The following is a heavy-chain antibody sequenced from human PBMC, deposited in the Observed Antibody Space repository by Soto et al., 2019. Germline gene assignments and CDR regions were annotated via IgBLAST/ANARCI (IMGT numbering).Heavy chain of an antibody. J-gene: IGHJ6*02. CDR3: ARDGSITMVRGARYYYGMDV. D-gene: IGHD3-10*01. CDR1: GYTFTSYA. CDR2: INAGNGNP. V-gene: IGHV1-3*01. Sequence: QVQLVQSGAEVKKPGASVKVSCKASGYTFTSYAMHWVRQAPGQRLEWMGWINAGNGNPKYSQTFQGRATITRDTAASAAYMEMSSLGSEVTDMYYCARDGSITMVRGARYYYGMDVWGQGATVTVSS.